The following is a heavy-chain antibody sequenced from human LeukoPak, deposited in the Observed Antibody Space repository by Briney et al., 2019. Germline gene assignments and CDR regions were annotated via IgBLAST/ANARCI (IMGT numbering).Heavy chain of an antibody. D-gene: IGHD6-13*01. J-gene: IGHJ4*02. CDR3: AREKAGSSWDYYFDY. CDR2: INHSGST. CDR1: GGSFSGYY. Sequence: SETLSLTCAVYGGSFSGYYWSWIRQPPGKGLEWIGEINHSGSTNYNPSLKSRVTISVDTSKNQFSLKLSSVTAADTAVYYCAREKAGSSWDYYFDYWGQGTLVTVSS. V-gene: IGHV4-34*01.